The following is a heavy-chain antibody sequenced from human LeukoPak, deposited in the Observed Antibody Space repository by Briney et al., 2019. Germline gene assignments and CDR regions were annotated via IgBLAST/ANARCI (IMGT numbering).Heavy chain of an antibody. CDR2: IYPGDSDT. V-gene: IGHV5-51*01. CDR1: GYSFTSYW. CDR3: ARLRSTAYHPLAFDP. D-gene: IGHD2-21*02. Sequence: GESLKISCKGSGYSFTSYWIACVRQMPGQGLEWMGIIYPGDSDTRYSPSFRGQVTISADKSISTAYLQWSSLKASDTAMYYCARLRSTAYHPLAFDPWGQGTLVTVSS. J-gene: IGHJ5*02.